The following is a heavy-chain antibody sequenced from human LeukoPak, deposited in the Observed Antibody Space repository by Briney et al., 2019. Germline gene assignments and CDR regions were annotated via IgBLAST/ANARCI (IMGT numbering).Heavy chain of an antibody. Sequence: GRSLRLSCAASGFIFDDYAMHWVRQVPGEGLEWVSGISWNSGNIDYADSVKGRFTISRDNAKNSLYLQMNSLRVEDTALYYCVKDLRDGYTAPIFDSWGQGTLVTVSS. J-gene: IGHJ4*02. CDR3: VKDLRDGYTAPIFDS. V-gene: IGHV3-9*01. CDR1: GFIFDDYA. D-gene: IGHD5-24*01. CDR2: ISWNSGNI.